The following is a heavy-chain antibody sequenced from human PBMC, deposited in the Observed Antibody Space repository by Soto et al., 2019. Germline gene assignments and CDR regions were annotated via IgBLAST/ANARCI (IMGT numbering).Heavy chain of an antibody. CDR3: ARESSSYSFGFEY. D-gene: IGHD6-6*01. Sequence: SETLSLTCTVSGGSISSYYWSWIRQPPGKGLEWIGYIYYSGSTNYNPSLKSRVTISVDTSKNQFSLKLSSVTAADTAVYYCARESSSYSFGFEYWGQGTLVTVSS. CDR2: IYYSGST. J-gene: IGHJ4*02. V-gene: IGHV4-59*01. CDR1: GGSISSYY.